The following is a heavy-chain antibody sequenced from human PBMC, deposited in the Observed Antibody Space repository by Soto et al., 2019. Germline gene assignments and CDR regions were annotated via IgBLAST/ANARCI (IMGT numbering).Heavy chain of an antibody. Sequence: EVQLLESGGGLVQPGGSLRLSCAASGFTFSSFVMSWVRQAPGKGLEWVSAISGSGGGTYYGDSVKGRFIISRGNSKNTLFLQMNSLRAEDTAVYYCAKGMLTSDDSWGQGTLVTISS. CDR3: AKGMLTSDDS. V-gene: IGHV3-23*01. D-gene: IGHD3-10*02. J-gene: IGHJ4*02. CDR2: ISGSGGGT. CDR1: GFTFSSFV.